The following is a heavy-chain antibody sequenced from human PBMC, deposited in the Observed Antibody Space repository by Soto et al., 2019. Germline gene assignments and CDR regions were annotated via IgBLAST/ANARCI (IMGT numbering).Heavy chain of an antibody. Sequence: SVKVSCKASGGTFSSYAISWVRQAPGQGLEWMGGIIPIFGTANYAQKFQGRVTITADESTSTAYMELSSLRSEDTAVYYCARNRLLAFGYFDYWGQGTLVTVSS. CDR1: GGTFSSYA. CDR2: IIPIFGTA. J-gene: IGHJ4*02. D-gene: IGHD5-12*01. V-gene: IGHV1-69*13. CDR3: ARNRLLAFGYFDY.